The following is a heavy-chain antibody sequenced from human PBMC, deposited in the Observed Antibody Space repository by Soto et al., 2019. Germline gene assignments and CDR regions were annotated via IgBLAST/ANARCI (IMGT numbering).Heavy chain of an antibody. J-gene: IGHJ2*01. CDR1: GYTFRTYG. D-gene: IGHD3-22*01. Sequence: QVQLVQSGAEVKKPGASVKVSCKTSGYTFRTYGISWVRQAPGPGLEWMGWISSYNDKTKYSQKIEGRATMTTDTFTRTAYLELRSLRADDTAVYYCARDSHDYDSSYWYFDFWGRGTLVTVSS. CDR2: ISSYNDKT. V-gene: IGHV1-18*01. CDR3: ARDSHDYDSSYWYFDF.